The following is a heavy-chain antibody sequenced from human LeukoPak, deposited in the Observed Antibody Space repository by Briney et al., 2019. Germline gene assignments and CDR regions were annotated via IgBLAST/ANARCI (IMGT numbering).Heavy chain of an antibody. V-gene: IGHV1-8*03. Sequence: ASVKVSCKTSGYIFLDYEINWVRQATGQGLEWMGWMNPKSGDTGYEQKFQGRVTITRDSSISTVYMELSSLRSDDTALYYCARGRYMDVWGKGTTVTVSS. J-gene: IGHJ6*03. CDR3: ARGRYMDV. CDR1: GYIFLDYE. CDR2: MNPKSGDT.